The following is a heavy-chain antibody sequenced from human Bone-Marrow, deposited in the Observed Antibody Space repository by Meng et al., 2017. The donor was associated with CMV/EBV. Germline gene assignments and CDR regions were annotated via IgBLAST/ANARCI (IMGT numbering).Heavy chain of an antibody. CDR2: IYSDGST. CDR3: AIYYDSSGLKVDAFDI. D-gene: IGHD3-22*01. Sequence: GGSLRLSCAASGFTFSSYEMNWVRQAPGKGLEWVSVIYSDGSTYYADSVKGRFTISRDNSKNTLYLQMNSLRAEDTAVYYCAIYYDSSGLKVDAFDIWGQGTMVTVSS. V-gene: IGHV3-53*01. J-gene: IGHJ3*02. CDR1: GFTFSSYE.